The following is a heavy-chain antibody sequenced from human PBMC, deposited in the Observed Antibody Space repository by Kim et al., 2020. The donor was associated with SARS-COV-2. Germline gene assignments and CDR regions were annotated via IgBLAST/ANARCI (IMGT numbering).Heavy chain of an antibody. CDR1: GFTFDDYA. CDR3: AKAESIAARPRRYYYYGMDV. Sequence: GGSLRLSCAASGFTFDDYAIHWVRQAPGKGLEWGSGISWNSGSIGYADSVKGRFTISRDNAKNSLYLQMNSLRAEDTGLYYCAKAESIAARPRRYYYYGMDVWGQEATVTVSS. V-gene: IGHV3-9*01. CDR2: ISWNSGSI. D-gene: IGHD6-6*01. J-gene: IGHJ6*02.